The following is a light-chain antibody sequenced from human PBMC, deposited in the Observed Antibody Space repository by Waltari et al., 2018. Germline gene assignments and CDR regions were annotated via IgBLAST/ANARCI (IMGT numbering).Light chain of an antibody. CDR2: GAS. CDR1: QTISTH. V-gene: IGKV1-39*01. CDR3: QQSYSTPRVT. J-gene: IGKJ3*01. Sequence: DIQMTQSPSSLSASVGDRVTITCRASQTISTHLNWYQHKPGKAPSLLIYGASNLQGGVPSRFSGRGSGTDFILTISSLQPEDFATYYCQQSYSTPRVTFGPGTKV.